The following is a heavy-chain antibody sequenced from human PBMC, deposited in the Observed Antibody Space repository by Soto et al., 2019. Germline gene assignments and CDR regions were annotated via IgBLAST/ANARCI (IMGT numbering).Heavy chain of an antibody. CDR2: IYYSGST. Sequence: QLQLQESGPGLVKPSETLSLTCTVSGGSISSSSYYWGWIRQPPGKGLEWIGSIYYSGSTYYNPSLKSRVTISVDTAKNQFSLQLSSVTAADTAVYSCALGWELPYRIDYWGQGTLVTVSS. J-gene: IGHJ4*02. CDR1: GGSISSSSYY. V-gene: IGHV4-39*01. CDR3: ALGWELPYRIDY. D-gene: IGHD1-26*01.